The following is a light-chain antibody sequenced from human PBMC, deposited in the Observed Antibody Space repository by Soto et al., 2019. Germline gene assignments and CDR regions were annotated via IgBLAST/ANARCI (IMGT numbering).Light chain of an antibody. V-gene: IGKV1-5*03. CDR1: QSLISW. Sequence: DIPMTQSPSTLSASVGDRVTITCLARQSLISWLAWYQQKPGKAPNLLIYKASSLESGVPSRFSGSGSGTEFTLTISSLQPDDFATYYCQQYNSFPYTFGQGTKLEIK. J-gene: IGKJ2*01. CDR2: KAS. CDR3: QQYNSFPYT.